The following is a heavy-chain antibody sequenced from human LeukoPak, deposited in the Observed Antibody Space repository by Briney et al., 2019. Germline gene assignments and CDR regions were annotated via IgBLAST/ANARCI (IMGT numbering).Heavy chain of an antibody. Sequence: PGGSLRLSCAASGFTFSSYWMSWVRQAPGKGLEWVASIKQDGSEKYYVDSVKGRFTISRDNAKNSLYLQMNSLRAEDTAVYYCARDYYYGSGSDAFDIWGQGTMVTVSS. J-gene: IGHJ3*02. D-gene: IGHD3-10*01. V-gene: IGHV3-7*01. CDR2: IKQDGSEK. CDR1: GFTFSSYW. CDR3: ARDYYYGSGSDAFDI.